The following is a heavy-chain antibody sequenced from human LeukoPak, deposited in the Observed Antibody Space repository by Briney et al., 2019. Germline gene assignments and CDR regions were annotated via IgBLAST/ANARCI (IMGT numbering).Heavy chain of an antibody. J-gene: IGHJ4*02. D-gene: IGHD5-24*01. Sequence: GGSLRLSCAASGFTFSSYAITWVRQVPGKGLEWVSTVSGNGVSTNYADSVKGRFTISRDNSKNTLYLQMNSLRAEDTAVYYCARARDGYNRDNVFDYWGQGTLVTVSS. CDR2: VSGNGVST. V-gene: IGHV3-23*01. CDR1: GFTFSSYA. CDR3: ARARDGYNRDNVFDY.